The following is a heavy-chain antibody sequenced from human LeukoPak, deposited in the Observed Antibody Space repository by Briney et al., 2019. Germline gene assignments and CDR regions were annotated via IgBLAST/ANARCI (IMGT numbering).Heavy chain of an antibody. CDR3: DKKNSGPSPFDF. CDR2: ISSDGGDT. J-gene: IGHJ4*02. V-gene: IGHV3-23*01. Sequence: GGSLRLSCAASGFTFSNSAMSWVRQAPGKGLEWVSGISSDGGDTRNADSVKGRFTISRDNSKHTLYLQMNSLRVEDSAIYYCDKKNSGPSPFDFWGQGTLVTVSS. D-gene: IGHD4-23*01. CDR1: GFTFSNSA.